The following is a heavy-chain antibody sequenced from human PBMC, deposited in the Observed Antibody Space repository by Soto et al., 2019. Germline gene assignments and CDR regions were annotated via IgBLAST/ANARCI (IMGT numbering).Heavy chain of an antibody. CDR2: IYPGDSDT. CDR3: ARLTLDRSNDYYYGMDV. V-gene: IGHV5-51*01. Sequence: PGESLKISCKGSGYSFTSYWIGWVRQMPGKGLEWMGIIYPGDSDTRYSPSFQGQVTISADKSISTAYLQWSSLKASDTAMYYCARLTLDRSNDYYYGMDVWGQGTTVTVSS. J-gene: IGHJ6*02. CDR1: GYSFTSYW. D-gene: IGHD1-1*01.